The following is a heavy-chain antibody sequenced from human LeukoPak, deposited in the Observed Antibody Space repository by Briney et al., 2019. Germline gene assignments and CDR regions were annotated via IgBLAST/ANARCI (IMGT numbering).Heavy chain of an antibody. J-gene: IGHJ4*02. CDR3: ARRLPAALGFDY. CDR1: GGSISSSSYY. Sequence: SETLSLTCTVSGGSISSSSYYWGWIRQPPGKGLEWIGSIYYSGSTYYNPSLKSRVTISVDTSKNQFSLKLSSVTAADTAVYYCARRLPAALGFDYWGQGTLVTVSS. V-gene: IGHV4-39*01. D-gene: IGHD2-2*01. CDR2: IYYSGST.